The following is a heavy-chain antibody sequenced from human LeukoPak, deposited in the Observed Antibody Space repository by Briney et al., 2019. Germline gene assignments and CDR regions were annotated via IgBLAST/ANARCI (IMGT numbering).Heavy chain of an antibody. Sequence: PGGSLRLSCAGSGFIFSNYEMNWVRQAPGKGLEWVSYISSTGGDIYYADSVKCRFTISRDNAEKSVYLQMNSLRAEDTAVYYCARDLPTGTYRAYFDNWGQGTLVTVSS. CDR3: ARDLPTGTYRAYFDN. J-gene: IGHJ4*02. V-gene: IGHV3-48*03. CDR2: ISSTGGDI. CDR1: GFIFSNYE. D-gene: IGHD1-26*01.